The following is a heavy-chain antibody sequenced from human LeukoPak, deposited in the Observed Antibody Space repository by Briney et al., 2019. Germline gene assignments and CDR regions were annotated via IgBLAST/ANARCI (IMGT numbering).Heavy chain of an antibody. CDR3: VKFRGIQHYNYHIDG. CDR2: LTGSGGNT. Sequence: GGSLRLSCAASGFTFSSYAMSWVRQAPGKGLEWVSGLTGSGGNTYYADSVKGRFTISRDNSKNTLSLQMNSLRAEDAAVYYCVKFRGIQHYNYHIDGWGKGTTVTVSS. D-gene: IGHD3-10*01. J-gene: IGHJ6*03. CDR1: GFTFSSYA. V-gene: IGHV3-23*01.